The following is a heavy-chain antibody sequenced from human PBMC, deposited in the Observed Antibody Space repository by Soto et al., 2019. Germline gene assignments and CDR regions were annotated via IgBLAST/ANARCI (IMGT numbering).Heavy chain of an antibody. CDR3: ARGIAARYYYYGTDV. CDR2: IYYSGST. Sequence: SETLSLTCTVSGGSISSYYWSWIRQPPGKGLEWIGYIYYSGSTNYNPSLKSRVTISVDTSKNQFSLKLSSVTAADTAVYYCARGIAARYYYYGTDVWGQGTTVTVSS. V-gene: IGHV4-59*12. CDR1: GGSISSYY. J-gene: IGHJ6*02. D-gene: IGHD6-6*01.